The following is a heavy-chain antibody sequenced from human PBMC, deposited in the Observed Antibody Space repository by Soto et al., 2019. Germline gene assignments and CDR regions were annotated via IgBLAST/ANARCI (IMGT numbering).Heavy chain of an antibody. J-gene: IGHJ6*04. CDR1: GFTFSSYS. Sequence: CAASGFTFSSYSIIWVRQAPGKGLEWVSAISVSGGSTYYADSVKGRFTISRENSKNTLYLQMNSLRAEDTAVYYCAKRYGMEVCGKGNTVNVSS. CDR2: ISVSGGST. CDR3: AKRYGMEV. V-gene: IGHV3-23*01.